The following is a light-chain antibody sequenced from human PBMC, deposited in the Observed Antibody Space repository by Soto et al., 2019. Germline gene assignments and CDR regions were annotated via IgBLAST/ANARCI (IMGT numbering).Light chain of an antibody. Sequence: QSVLTQPPSASGTPGQRVTISCSGSSSNIGSNTVNWYQQLPGTAPKLLIYSNNQRPSGVPDRFSGSESGTSASLAISGLQSEDEADYCCAAWDDSLNAEVFGGGTKLTVL. V-gene: IGLV1-44*01. J-gene: IGLJ2*01. CDR3: AAWDDSLNAEV. CDR2: SNN. CDR1: SSNIGSNT.